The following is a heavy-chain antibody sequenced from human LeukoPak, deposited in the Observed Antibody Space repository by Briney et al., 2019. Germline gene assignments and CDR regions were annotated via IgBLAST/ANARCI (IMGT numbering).Heavy chain of an antibody. D-gene: IGHD3-22*01. CDR3: ARHSSSGYYSGY. V-gene: IGHV4-59*08. CDR1: GGSISSYY. CDR2: IYYSGST. J-gene: IGHJ4*02. Sequence: SETLSLTCTVSGGSISSYYWSWIRQPPGKGLEWIGYIYYSGSTNYNPSLKSRVTISVDTSKNQFSLKLSSVTAADTAVYYCARHSSSGYYSGYRGQGTLVTVSS.